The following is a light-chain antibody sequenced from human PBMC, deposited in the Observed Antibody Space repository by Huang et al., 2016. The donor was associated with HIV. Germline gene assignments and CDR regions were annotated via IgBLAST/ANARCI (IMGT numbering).Light chain of an antibody. CDR3: QQYNNWPPWT. CDR2: GAS. CDR1: QSVGSN. V-gene: IGKV3-15*01. Sequence: EIVMTQSPATLSVSPGERATLSCRASQSVGSNLAWYQQKPGQGPRLLIYGASTRVTGIPARFSGSGSGTEFTLTISSLQSEDFAVYYCQQYNNWPPWTFGQGTKVEIK. J-gene: IGKJ1*01.